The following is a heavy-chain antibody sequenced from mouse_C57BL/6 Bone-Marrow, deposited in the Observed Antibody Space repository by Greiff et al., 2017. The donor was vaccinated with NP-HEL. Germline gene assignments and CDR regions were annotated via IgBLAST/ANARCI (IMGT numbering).Heavy chain of an antibody. D-gene: IGHD2-4*01. CDR2: IRNNATGYTL. CDR3: ARSIYYDYADDPFYGMDY. Sequence: EVKLMESGGGLVQPGGSLSLSCAASGFTFTDYYMSWVRQPPGKALEWVGFIRNNATGYTLEYSASVKGRFTISRDNSTTILYLHMLALRAEHSATYYCARSIYYDYADDPFYGMDYWGQGTSVTVSS. CDR1: GFTFTDYY. V-gene: IGHV7-3*01. J-gene: IGHJ4*01.